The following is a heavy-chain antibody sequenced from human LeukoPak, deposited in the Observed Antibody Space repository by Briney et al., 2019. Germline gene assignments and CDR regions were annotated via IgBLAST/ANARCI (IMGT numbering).Heavy chain of an antibody. CDR2: IFHSGST. CDR3: AREMDSSGYYWLDY. CDR1: GGYISSYH. Sequence: PSETLSLTCRVSGGYISSYHWSWIRQPAGKELEWVGRIFHSGSTDYNPSLKSRVTMSVDTSKNQFSLNMTSVTAADTAVYYCAREMDSSGYYWLDYWGRGTLVTVSS. J-gene: IGHJ4*02. V-gene: IGHV4-4*07. D-gene: IGHD3-22*01.